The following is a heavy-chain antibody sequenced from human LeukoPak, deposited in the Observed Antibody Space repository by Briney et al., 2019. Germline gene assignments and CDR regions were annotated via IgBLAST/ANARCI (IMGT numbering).Heavy chain of an antibody. CDR2: ISAYNGNT. Sequence: ASVTVSCKASGYTFTSYGISWVRQAPGQGLEWMGWISAYNGNTNYAQKLQGRVTMTTDTSTSTAYMELRSLRSDDTAVYYCARGLAPAGRRSYLDVWGKGTTVTVSS. D-gene: IGHD1-26*01. J-gene: IGHJ6*04. CDR3: ARGLAPAGRRSYLDV. CDR1: GYTFTSYG. V-gene: IGHV1-18*01.